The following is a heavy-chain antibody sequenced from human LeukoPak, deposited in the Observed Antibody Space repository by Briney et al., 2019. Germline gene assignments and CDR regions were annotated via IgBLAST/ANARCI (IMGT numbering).Heavy chain of an antibody. D-gene: IGHD3-3*01. CDR3: AKDQIKGIFGVVIMPEGGFDP. CDR2: ISYDGSNK. CDR1: GFTFSSYA. Sequence: GRSLRLSCAASGFTFSSYAMRWVRQAPGKGLEWVAVISYDGSNKYYADSVKGRFTISRDNSKNTLYLQMNSLRAEDTAVYYCAKDQIKGIFGVVIMPEGGFDPWGQGTLVTVSS. V-gene: IGHV3-30-3*01. J-gene: IGHJ5*02.